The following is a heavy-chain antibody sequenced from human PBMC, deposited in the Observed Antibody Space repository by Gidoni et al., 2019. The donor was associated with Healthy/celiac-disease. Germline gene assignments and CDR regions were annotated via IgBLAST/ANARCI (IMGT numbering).Heavy chain of an antibody. J-gene: IGHJ6*02. CDR3: ARDKFGDCSSTSCYYYYYGMDV. D-gene: IGHD2-2*01. CDR1: GFTFSSYA. Sequence: QVQLVESGGVVVQPGRSLRLSCAASGFTFSSYAMHWVRQAPGKGLEWVAVISYDGSNKYYADSVKGRFTISRDNSKNTLYLQMNSLRAEDTAVYYCARDKFGDCSSTSCYYYYYGMDVWGQGTTVTVSS. V-gene: IGHV3-30-3*01. CDR2: ISYDGSNK.